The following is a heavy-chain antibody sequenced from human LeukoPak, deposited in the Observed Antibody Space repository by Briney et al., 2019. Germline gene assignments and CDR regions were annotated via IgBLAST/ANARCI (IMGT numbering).Heavy chain of an antibody. Sequence: ASVKVSCKASGYTFTSYYMHWVRQAPRQGLEWMGIINPSGGSTSYAQKFQGRVTMTRDTSTSTVYMELSSLRSEDTAVYYCARDVPSLYGMDVWGQGTTVTVSS. CDR3: ARDVPSLYGMDV. J-gene: IGHJ6*02. V-gene: IGHV1-46*01. CDR2: INPSGGST. CDR1: GYTFTSYY.